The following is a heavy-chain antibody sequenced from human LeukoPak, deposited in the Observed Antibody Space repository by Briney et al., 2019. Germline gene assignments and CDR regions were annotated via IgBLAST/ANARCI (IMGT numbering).Heavy chain of an antibody. Sequence: SVKVSCKASRGTFSSYAISWVRQAPGQGLEWMGGIIPIFGTANYAQKFQGRVTITADKSTSTAYMELSSLRSEDTAVYYCATLQGSMGFDYWGQGTLVTVSS. CDR1: RGTFSSYA. CDR3: ATLQGSMGFDY. D-gene: IGHD5-24*01. J-gene: IGHJ4*02. V-gene: IGHV1-69*06. CDR2: IIPIFGTA.